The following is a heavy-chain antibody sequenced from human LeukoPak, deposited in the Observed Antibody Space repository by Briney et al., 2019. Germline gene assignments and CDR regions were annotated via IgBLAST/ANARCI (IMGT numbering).Heavy chain of an antibody. V-gene: IGHV1-69*04. J-gene: IGHJ3*02. Sequence: SVKVSCKASGGTFSSYAISWVRQAPGQGLEWMGRIIPILGIANYAQKFQGRVTITADKSTSTAYMELSSLRSEDTAVYYCASAVAVRDIDAFDIWGQGTMVTVSS. D-gene: IGHD2-15*01. CDR3: ASAVAVRDIDAFDI. CDR1: GGTFSSYA. CDR2: IIPILGIA.